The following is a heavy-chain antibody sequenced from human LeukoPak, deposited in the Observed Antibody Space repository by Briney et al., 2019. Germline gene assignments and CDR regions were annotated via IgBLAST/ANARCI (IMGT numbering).Heavy chain of an antibody. CDR2: INHSGST. J-gene: IGHJ4*02. CDR1: GGSFSGYY. CDR3: ARAISRALDY. Sequence: PSETLSLTCAVYGGSFSGYYWSWIRQPPGKGLEWIGEINHSGSTNYNPSLKSRVTISVDTSKNQFSPKLSSVTAADTAVYYCARAISRALDYWGQGTLVTVSS. V-gene: IGHV4-34*01. D-gene: IGHD2-2*01.